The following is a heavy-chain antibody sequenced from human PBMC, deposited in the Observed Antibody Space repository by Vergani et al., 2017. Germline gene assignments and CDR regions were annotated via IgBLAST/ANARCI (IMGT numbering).Heavy chain of an antibody. Sequence: EVQLVESGGGLVQPGRSLRLSCTASGFTFGDYAMSWFRQSTGKGLEWVGFIRSKVYGGTTEYAASVKGRFTISRDDSKSIAYLQMNSLKTEDTAVYYCTRTFRDEFWSGRPINKDTDWFDPWGQGTLVTVSS. V-gene: IGHV3-49*03. CDR1: GFTFGDYA. CDR3: TRTFRDEFWSGRPINKDTDWFDP. D-gene: IGHD3-3*01. J-gene: IGHJ5*02. CDR2: IRSKVYGGTT.